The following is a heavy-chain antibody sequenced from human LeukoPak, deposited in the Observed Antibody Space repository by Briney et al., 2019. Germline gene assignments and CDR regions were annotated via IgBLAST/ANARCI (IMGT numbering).Heavy chain of an antibody. V-gene: IGHV2-5*02. Sequence: SGPTLVKPTQTLTLTCTFSGFSLSTSGVGVGWIRQPPGKALEWLALIYWDDDKRYSPSLKSRLTITKDTSKNQVVLTMTNMDPVDTATYYCAHENYCGSGSYYTDWFDPWGQGTLVTVSS. CDR1: GFSLSTSGVG. D-gene: IGHD3-10*01. CDR2: IYWDDDK. J-gene: IGHJ5*02. CDR3: AHENYCGSGSYYTDWFDP.